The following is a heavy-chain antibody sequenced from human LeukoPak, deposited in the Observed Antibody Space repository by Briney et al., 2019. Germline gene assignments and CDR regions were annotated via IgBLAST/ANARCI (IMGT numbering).Heavy chain of an antibody. Sequence: QAGGSLRLSCAASGFTFSSYWMSWVRQAPGKGLEWVANIKQDGSEKYYVDSVKGRFIISRDNAENSVYLQMNSLRAEDTALYYCAKAAAAPGFDFWGQGTLVTVSS. V-gene: IGHV3-7*03. CDR2: IKQDGSEK. CDR3: AKAAAAPGFDF. J-gene: IGHJ4*02. CDR1: GFTFSSYW. D-gene: IGHD6-13*01.